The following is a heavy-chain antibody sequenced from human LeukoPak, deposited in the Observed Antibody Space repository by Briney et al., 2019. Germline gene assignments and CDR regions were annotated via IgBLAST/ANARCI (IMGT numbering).Heavy chain of an antibody. CDR2: LSGGADRT. D-gene: IGHD5-12*01. J-gene: IGHJ4*02. Sequence: GGSLRLSCAASGFTFSNYVMSWVRQTPGKGLEWVSSLSGGADRTYYADSVKGRFTISRDNSKNTLYLQMNSLRAEDAAVYYCAKDRLQVETAQFVDWGQGTLVTLSS. V-gene: IGHV3-23*01. CDR3: AKDRLQVETAQFVD. CDR1: GFTFSNYV.